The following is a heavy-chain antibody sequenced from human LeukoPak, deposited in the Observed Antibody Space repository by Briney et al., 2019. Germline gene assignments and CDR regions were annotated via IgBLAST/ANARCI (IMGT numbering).Heavy chain of an antibody. V-gene: IGHV1-2*06. Sequence: ASVKVSCKASGYTFTGYYMHWVRQAPGQGLEWMGRINPNSGGTNYAQKFQGRVTMTRDTSITTAYMELSRLRSDDTAVYYCAGYYGSGSYYNLDYWGQGTLITVSS. CDR1: GYTFTGYY. J-gene: IGHJ4*02. CDR2: INPNSGGT. D-gene: IGHD3-10*01. CDR3: AGYYGSGSYYNLDY.